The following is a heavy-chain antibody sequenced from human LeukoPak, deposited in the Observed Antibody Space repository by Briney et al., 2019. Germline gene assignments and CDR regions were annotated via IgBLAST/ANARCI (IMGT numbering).Heavy chain of an antibody. D-gene: IGHD6-19*01. CDR2: IRYDGNNK. Sequence: PGGSLRLSCGASGFTFSNYGMLWVRQAPGKGLDWVAFIRYDGNNKLYADSVKGRFTISRDNAKNSLYLQMNSLRAEDTAVYYCARVVAVAALTPWGQGTLVTVSS. V-gene: IGHV3-30*02. CDR3: ARVVAVAALTP. J-gene: IGHJ5*02. CDR1: GFTFSNYG.